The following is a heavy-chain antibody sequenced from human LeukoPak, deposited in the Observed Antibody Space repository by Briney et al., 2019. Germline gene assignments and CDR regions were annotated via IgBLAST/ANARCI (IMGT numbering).Heavy chain of an antibody. CDR3: ARGRMTTVTTADAFDI. J-gene: IGHJ3*02. V-gene: IGHV4-39*07. CDR2: IYYSGST. CDR1: GGSISSYY. Sequence: SETLSLTCTVSGGSISSYYWGWIRQPPGKGLEWIGSIYYSGSTYYNPSLKSRVTISVDTSKNQFSLKLSSVTAADTAVYYCARGRMTTVTTADAFDIWGQGTMVTVSS. D-gene: IGHD4-17*01.